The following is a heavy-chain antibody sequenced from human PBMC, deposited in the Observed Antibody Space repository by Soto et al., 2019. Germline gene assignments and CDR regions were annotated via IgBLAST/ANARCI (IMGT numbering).Heavy chain of an antibody. CDR1: GDSISNYYW. CDR3: ARIWRFGERHYYGMDV. CDR2: IDWDDDK. J-gene: IGHJ6*02. Sequence: TLSLTCTVSGDSISNYYWSWLRQPPGKALEWLALIDWDDDKYYSTSLKTRLTISKDTSKNQVVLTMTNMDPVDTATYYCARIWRFGERHYYGMDVWGQGTTVTVSS. D-gene: IGHD3-10*01. V-gene: IGHV2-70*18.